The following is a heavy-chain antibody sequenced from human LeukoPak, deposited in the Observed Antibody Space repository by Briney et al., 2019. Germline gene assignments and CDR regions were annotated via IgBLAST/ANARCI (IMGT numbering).Heavy chain of an antibody. CDR2: ISAGGDIT. V-gene: IGHV3-23*01. CDR1: GFTFSSYA. CDR3: AKESPQFDY. J-gene: IGHJ4*02. Sequence: GGSLRLSCTASGFTFSSYAMSWVRQAPGKGLEWISSISAGGDITHYADSMQGRFTISRDNSKNTLYLQMNSLRAEDTVVYYCAKESPQFDYWGQGTLVTVSS.